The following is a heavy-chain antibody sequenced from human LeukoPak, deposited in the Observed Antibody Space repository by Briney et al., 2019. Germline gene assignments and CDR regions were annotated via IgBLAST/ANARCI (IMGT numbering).Heavy chain of an antibody. CDR2: ISGSGGTT. Sequence: GGSLRLSCAASGFTFSSYAMSWVRQAPGKGLEWVSSISGSGGTTYYADSVRGRFTISRDNSKNTLYLQMNSLRAEDTAVYYCGKDENSGSYCWLFDYWGQGTLVTVSS. CDR3: GKDENSGSYCWLFDY. V-gene: IGHV3-23*01. D-gene: IGHD1-26*01. J-gene: IGHJ4*02. CDR1: GFTFSSYA.